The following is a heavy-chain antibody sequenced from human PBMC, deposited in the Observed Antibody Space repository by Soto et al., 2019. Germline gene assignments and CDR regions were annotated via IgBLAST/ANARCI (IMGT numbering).Heavy chain of an antibody. J-gene: IGHJ3*02. Sequence: GGSLRLSCVGSGFSFSGYAMNWVRQAPGQGLERASGISGSGGTTFYADSVKGRFTISRDNSKNTLYLQMNSLRAEDTAVYYCAKDLGYTSSWYYALHIWGQGTMVTVSS. V-gene: IGHV3-23*01. CDR2: ISGSGGTT. D-gene: IGHD6-13*01. CDR1: GFSFSGYA. CDR3: AKDLGYTSSWYYALHI.